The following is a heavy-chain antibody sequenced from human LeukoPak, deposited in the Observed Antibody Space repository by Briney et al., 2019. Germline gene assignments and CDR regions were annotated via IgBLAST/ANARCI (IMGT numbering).Heavy chain of an antibody. CDR3: ARVGLVGATTRSAFDI. Sequence: GRSLRLSCAASGFTFSSYAMHWVRQAPGKGLEWVAVISYDGSNKYYADSVKGRFTISRDNSKNTLYLQMNSLRAEDTAVYYCARVGLVGATTRSAFDIWGQGTMVTVSS. D-gene: IGHD1-26*01. V-gene: IGHV3-30*04. CDR2: ISYDGSNK. CDR1: GFTFSSYA. J-gene: IGHJ3*02.